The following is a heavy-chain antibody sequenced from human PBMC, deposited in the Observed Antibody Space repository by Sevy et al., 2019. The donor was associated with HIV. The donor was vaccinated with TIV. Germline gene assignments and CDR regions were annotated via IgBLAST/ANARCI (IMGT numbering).Heavy chain of an antibody. CDR3: ARDAGNYHDSSNYYYVYAFDI. CDR1: GGSIGRYY. CDR2: IYYDGST. V-gene: IGHV4-59*01. J-gene: IGHJ3*02. Sequence: SETLSLTCTVSGGSIGRYYWSWIRQSPGRGLEWIGYIYYDGSTDYNSSLKSRVTISLDTSKIQFSLSLNSVTAADTAVYYCARDAGNYHDSSNYYYVYAFDIWGQGTLVTVSS. D-gene: IGHD3-22*01.